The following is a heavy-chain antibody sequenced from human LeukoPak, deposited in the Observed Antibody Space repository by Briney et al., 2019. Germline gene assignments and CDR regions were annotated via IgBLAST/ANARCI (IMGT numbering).Heavy chain of an antibody. J-gene: IGHJ4*02. CDR3: ARDQFGGDIVVVPAAIDY. CDR2: IWYDGSNK. D-gene: IGHD2-2*02. V-gene: IGHV3-33*01. CDR1: GFTFSNHG. Sequence: GRSLRLSCAASGFTFSNHGMHWVRQAPGKGPEWVALIWYDGSNKYYGDSVKGRFTISRDNSKNTVYLQMNSLRAEDTGVYYCARDQFGGDIVVVPAAIDYWCQGTLVTVSS.